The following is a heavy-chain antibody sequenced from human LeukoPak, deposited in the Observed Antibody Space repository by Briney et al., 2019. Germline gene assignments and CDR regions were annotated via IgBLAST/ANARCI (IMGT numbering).Heavy chain of an antibody. CDR2: INPNSGGT. CDR1: GYTFTGYY. D-gene: IGHD6-19*01. CDR3: ARPAGYSSGYDAFDI. Sequence: ASVKVSCKASGYTFTGYYMHWVRQAPGQGLEWMGRINPNSGGTNYAQKFQGRVTMTRDASISTAYMELSRLRSDDTAVCYCARPAGYSSGYDAFDIWGQGTMVTVSS. J-gene: IGHJ3*02. V-gene: IGHV1-2*06.